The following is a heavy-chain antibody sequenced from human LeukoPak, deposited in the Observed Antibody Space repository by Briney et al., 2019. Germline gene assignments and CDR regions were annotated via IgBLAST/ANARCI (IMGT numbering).Heavy chain of an antibody. D-gene: IGHD5-18*01. Sequence: GGSLRLSCTASGFTFGDYAMSWFRQAPGKGLEWVANIKQDGSETYYVDSVKGRFTISRDNAKNSLYLQMNSLRDEDTAVYYCARGGSGYSYGKIDSWGQGILVTVSS. V-gene: IGHV3-7*01. CDR3: ARGGSGYSYGKIDS. CDR2: IKQDGSET. J-gene: IGHJ4*02. CDR1: GFTFGDYA.